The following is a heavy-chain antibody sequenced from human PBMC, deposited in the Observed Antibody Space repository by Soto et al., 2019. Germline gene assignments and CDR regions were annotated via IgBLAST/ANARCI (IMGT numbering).Heavy chain of an antibody. CDR2: IYSTGAT. CDR1: GGSISRNY. J-gene: IGHJ4*02. D-gene: IGHD6-19*01. V-gene: IGHV4-4*07. Sequence: QVQLQESGPGLVKPSETLSLNCTVSGGSISRNYWSWIRQPAGKGLEWIGRIYSTGATNYNPSLKSRVYLSVDTSRNQFSLKLTSVTAADTAIYHCAQTMVARTPFFVHSGQGTPVTVSS. CDR3: AQTMVARTPFFVH.